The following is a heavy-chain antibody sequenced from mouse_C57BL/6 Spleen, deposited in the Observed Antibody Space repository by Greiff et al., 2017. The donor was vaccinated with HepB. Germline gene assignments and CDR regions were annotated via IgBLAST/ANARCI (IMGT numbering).Heavy chain of an antibody. CDR1: GFTFSSYT. V-gene: IGHV5-9*01. D-gene: IGHD1-1*02. J-gene: IGHJ1*03. Sequence: EVMLVESGGGLVKPGGSLKLSCAASGFTFSSYTMSWVRQTPEKRLEWVATISGGGGNTYYPDSVKGRFTISRDNAKNTLYLQMSSLRSEDTALYYCASYGPYWYFDVWGTGTTVTVSS. CDR3: ASYGPYWYFDV. CDR2: ISGGGGNT.